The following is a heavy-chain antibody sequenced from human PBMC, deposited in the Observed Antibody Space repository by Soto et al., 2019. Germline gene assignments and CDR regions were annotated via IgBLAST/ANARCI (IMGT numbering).Heavy chain of an antibody. CDR3: ARGLYYSGMAV. CDR2: MNPNSGNT. V-gene: IGHV1-8*01. Sequence: ASVKVSCKASGYTFTSYDINWVRQATGQGLEWMGWMNPNSGNTGYAQRFQGRVTLTWDSSISTAYMELTSLRSEDTAMYYCARGLYYSGMAVWGQGTTVTVSS. CDR1: GYTFTSYD. J-gene: IGHJ6*02.